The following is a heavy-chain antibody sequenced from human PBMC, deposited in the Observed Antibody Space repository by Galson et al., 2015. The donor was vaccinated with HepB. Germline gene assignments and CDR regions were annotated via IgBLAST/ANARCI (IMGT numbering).Heavy chain of an antibody. CDR1: GGTFSSYA. CDR3: ARDLEGEQWLEGTFDI. D-gene: IGHD6-19*01. V-gene: IGHV1-69*13. Sequence: SVKVSCKASGGTFSSYAISWVRQAPGQGLEWMGGIIPIFGTANYAQKFQGRVTITADESTSTAYMELSSLRSEDTAVYYCARDLEGEQWLEGTFDIWGQGTMVTVSS. CDR2: IIPIFGTA. J-gene: IGHJ3*02.